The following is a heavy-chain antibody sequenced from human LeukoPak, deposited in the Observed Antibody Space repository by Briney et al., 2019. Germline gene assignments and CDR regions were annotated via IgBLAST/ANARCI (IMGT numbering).Heavy chain of an antibody. V-gene: IGHV3-30*04. J-gene: IGHJ4*02. Sequence: PGGSLRLSCAASGFTFSSYAMHWVRQAPGKGLEWVAVISYDGSNKYYADSVKGRFTISRDNSKNTLYLQMDSLRAEDTATYYCAKTTTGYSSGRYPAWPIDYWGQGTLVTVSS. CDR3: AKTTTGYSSGRYPAWPIDY. D-gene: IGHD2-15*01. CDR1: GFTFSSYA. CDR2: ISYDGSNK.